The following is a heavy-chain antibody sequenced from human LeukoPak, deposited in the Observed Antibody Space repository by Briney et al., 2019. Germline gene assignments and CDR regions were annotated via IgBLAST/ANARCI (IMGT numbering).Heavy chain of an antibody. V-gene: IGHV3-74*01. J-gene: IGHJ4*02. CDR1: GFIFSGYW. D-gene: IGHD3-10*01. CDR3: ASDREYYYGSGSYYPYYFDY. CDR2: IKTDGTTT. Sequence: GGSLRLSCAGSGFIFSGYWMHWVRQAPGKGLMWVSRIKTDGTTTYYADSVKGRFTISRDNSKNTLYLQMNSLRAEDAAVYYCASDREYYYGSGSYYPYYFDYWGQGTLVTVSS.